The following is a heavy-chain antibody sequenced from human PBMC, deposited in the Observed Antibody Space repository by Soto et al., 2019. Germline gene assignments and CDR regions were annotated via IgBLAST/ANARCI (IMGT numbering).Heavy chain of an antibody. CDR1: SASICVFY. V-gene: IGHV4-4*07. CDR3: VRDETKTLRERFDP. Sequence: PSETPSLTSTVSSASICVFYLSWIRKSAGKGLECIGRIYATGTTDYNPSLKSRVMMSVDTSKKQFFLKLRSVTAADTAVYYCVRDETKTLRERFDPWGQGISVTVSS. J-gene: IGHJ5*02. CDR2: IYATGTT. D-gene: IGHD1-1*01.